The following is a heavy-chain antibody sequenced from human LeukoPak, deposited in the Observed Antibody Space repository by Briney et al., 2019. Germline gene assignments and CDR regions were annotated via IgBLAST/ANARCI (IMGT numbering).Heavy chain of an antibody. J-gene: IGHJ6*03. CDR1: GGSISSYY. V-gene: IGHV4-59*01. Sequence: SETLSLTCTVSGGSISSYYWSWIRQPPGKGLEWIGYIYYSGSTNYNPSLKSRVTISVDTSKNQFSLKLSSVTAADTAVYYCARDGTYGDYYYYYMDVWGKGTTVTVSS. D-gene: IGHD4-17*01. CDR2: IYYSGST. CDR3: ARDGTYGDYYYYYMDV.